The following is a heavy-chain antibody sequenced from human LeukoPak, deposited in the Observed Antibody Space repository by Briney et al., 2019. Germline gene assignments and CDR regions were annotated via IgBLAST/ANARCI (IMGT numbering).Heavy chain of an antibody. J-gene: IGHJ4*02. CDR2: ITGNGDSI. Sequence: GGSLRLSCAASGFTFSYYAMHWVRQAPGKGLEYVSAITGNGDSIYYANSVKGRFTISRDNSKNTLYLQMGSLRAEDMAVYYCARETRSNDRFLDYWGQGTLVTVSS. CDR3: ARETRSNDRFLDY. D-gene: IGHD3-22*01. V-gene: IGHV3-64*01. CDR1: GFTFSYYA.